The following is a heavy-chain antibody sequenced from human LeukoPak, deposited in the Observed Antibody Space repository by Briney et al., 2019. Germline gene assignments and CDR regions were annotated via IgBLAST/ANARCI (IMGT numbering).Heavy chain of an antibody. V-gene: IGHV3-30-3*01. CDR3: ARDSNEVVVVAATTYYYYGMDV. Sequence: GGSLRLSCAASGFTFSSYAMHWVRQAPGKGLEWVAVISYDGSNKYYADSVKGRLTISRDNSKNTLYLQMNSQRAEDTAVYYCARDSNEVVVVAATTYYYYGMDVWGQGTTVTVSS. J-gene: IGHJ6*02. CDR2: ISYDGSNK. D-gene: IGHD2-15*01. CDR1: GFTFSSYA.